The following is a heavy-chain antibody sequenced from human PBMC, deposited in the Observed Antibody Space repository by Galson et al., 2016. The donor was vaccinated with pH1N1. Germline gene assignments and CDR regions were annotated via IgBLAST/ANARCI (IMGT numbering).Heavy chain of an antibody. Sequence: QSGAEVTKPGESLKISCEVFGYKFTTYWIGWVPQMPGKGLEWMGIIYPDDSDTRYNPAFQGQVTISVDKSINTAYLQWNSLKASDTAIYYCARGLLSGFDPWGQGTLVIVSS. CDR2: IYPDDSDT. D-gene: IGHD2-21*01. CDR1: GYKFTTYW. V-gene: IGHV5-51*03. J-gene: IGHJ5*02. CDR3: ARGLLSGFDP.